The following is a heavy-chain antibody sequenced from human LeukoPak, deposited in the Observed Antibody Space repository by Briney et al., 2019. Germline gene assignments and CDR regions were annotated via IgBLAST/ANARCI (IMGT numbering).Heavy chain of an antibody. J-gene: IGHJ3*02. CDR2: PSGSGGST. D-gene: IGHD2-2*01. CDR3: ATQIVVVPAAIDNDAFDI. V-gene: IGHV3-23*01. Sequence: AAGSLRLSSSASGFTFSCYAMIRLGQAPGKGLKWVSAPSGSGGSTYYADSVKGRFTISRDNSKNTLDLQMNSLRAEDTAVYYCATQIVVVPAAIDNDAFDIWGQGTMVTVSS. CDR1: GFTFSCYA.